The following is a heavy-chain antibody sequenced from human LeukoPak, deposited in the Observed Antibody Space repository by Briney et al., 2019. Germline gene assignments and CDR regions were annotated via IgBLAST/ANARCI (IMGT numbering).Heavy chain of an antibody. Sequence: PSETLSLTCAVSGGSISSGGYSWSWIRRPPGKGLEWIGYIYHSGSTYYNPSLKSRVTISVDRSKNQFSLKLSSVTAADTAVYYCARTGSSNYFFDYWGQGTLVTVSS. D-gene: IGHD1-26*01. CDR2: IYHSGST. J-gene: IGHJ4*02. CDR3: ARTGSSNYFFDY. V-gene: IGHV4-30-2*01. CDR1: GGSISSGGYS.